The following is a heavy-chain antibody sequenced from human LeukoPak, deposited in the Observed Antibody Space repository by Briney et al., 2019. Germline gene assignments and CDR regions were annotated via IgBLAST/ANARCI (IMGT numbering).Heavy chain of an antibody. Sequence: GGSLRLSCAASGFTVSSNYMSWVRQAPGKGLEWVSVIYSGGSAYYADSVRGRFTISRDNSKNTLYLQMNSLRAEDTAVYHCARVVEQQLDYWGQGTLVTVSS. CDR1: GFTVSSNY. V-gene: IGHV3-66*01. D-gene: IGHD6-13*01. J-gene: IGHJ4*02. CDR2: IYSGGSA. CDR3: ARVVEQQLDY.